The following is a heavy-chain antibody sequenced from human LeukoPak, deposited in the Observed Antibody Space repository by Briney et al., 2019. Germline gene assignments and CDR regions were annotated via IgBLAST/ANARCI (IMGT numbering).Heavy chain of an antibody. V-gene: IGHV4-34*01. CDR1: GGSFSGYY. J-gene: IGHJ5*02. Sequence: KPSETLSLTCAVYGGSFSGYYWSWLRQPPGKGLEWIGEINHSGSTNYNPSLKSRVTISVDTSKNQFSLKLSSVTAADTAVYYRALARLDYDILTGYVPNWFDPWGQGTLVTVSS. D-gene: IGHD3-9*01. CDR2: INHSGST. CDR3: ALARLDYDILTGYVPNWFDP.